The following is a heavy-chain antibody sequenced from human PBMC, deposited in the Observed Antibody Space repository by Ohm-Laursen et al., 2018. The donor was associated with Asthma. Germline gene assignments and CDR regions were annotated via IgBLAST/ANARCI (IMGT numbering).Heavy chain of an antibody. CDR3: ARGDFLSGNFPFDC. CDR2: IGRAGDT. J-gene: IGHJ4*02. D-gene: IGHD3-3*01. CDR1: GFTFNSYD. V-gene: IGHV3-13*01. Sequence: SLRLSCAASGFTFNSYDMHWVRQATGKGLEWVSAIGRAGDTYYSGSVKGRFTVSRENAKNSLYLQMNSLRAGDTAVYYCARGDFLSGNFPFDCWGQGTLVTVSS.